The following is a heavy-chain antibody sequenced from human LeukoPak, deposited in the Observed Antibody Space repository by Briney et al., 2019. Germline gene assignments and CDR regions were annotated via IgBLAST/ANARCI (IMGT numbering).Heavy chain of an antibody. V-gene: IGHV4-34*01. J-gene: IGHJ6*02. CDR2: INHSGST. D-gene: IGHD4-17*01. CDR3: ARGIDDYGDYFYYYYGMDV. CDR1: GGSFCGYY. Sequence: SETLSLTCAVYGGSFCGYYWSWIRQPPGKGLEWIGEINHSGSTNYNPSLKSRVTISVDTSKNQFSLKLSSVTAADTAVYYCARGIDDYGDYFYYYYGMDVWGQGTTVTVSS.